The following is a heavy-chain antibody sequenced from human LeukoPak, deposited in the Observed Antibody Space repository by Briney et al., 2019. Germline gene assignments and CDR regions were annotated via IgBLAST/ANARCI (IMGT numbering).Heavy chain of an antibody. J-gene: IGHJ4*02. CDR1: GFTFSSYG. V-gene: IGHV3-30*18. CDR3: AKDRHYESNVLGY. Sequence: GGSLRLSCAASGFTFSSYGMNWVRQAPGKGLEGVAIITYDGTDEYYTDSVKGRFTISRDNSKNTVYLQMNSLRAEDTAVYCCAKDRHYESNVLGYWGQGTLVTVSS. D-gene: IGHD3-22*01. CDR2: ITYDGTDE.